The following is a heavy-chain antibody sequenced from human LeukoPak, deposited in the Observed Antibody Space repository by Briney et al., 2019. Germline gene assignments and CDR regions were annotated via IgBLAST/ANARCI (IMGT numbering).Heavy chain of an antibody. D-gene: IGHD3-3*01. CDR2: ISPNSGDT. CDR1: GYTFTTYY. Sequence: ASVKVSCKASGYTFTTYYIHWVRQTPGQGLEWMGWISPNSGDTNYAPRFQGRVTMTRDTSISTAYVELSGLKSDDTAVYYCARTRDYDFWSGYDIYYGMDVWGLGTTVIVS. V-gene: IGHV1-2*02. J-gene: IGHJ6*02. CDR3: ARTRDYDFWSGYDIYYGMDV.